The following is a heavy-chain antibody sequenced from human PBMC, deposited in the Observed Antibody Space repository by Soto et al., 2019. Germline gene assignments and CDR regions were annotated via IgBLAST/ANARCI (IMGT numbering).Heavy chain of an antibody. J-gene: IGHJ4*02. CDR1: GFTFSSYS. D-gene: IGHD2-2*01. V-gene: IGHV3-21*01. CDR3: ARDGLYCSSTSCYEEQLQPFDY. CDR2: ISSSSSYI. Sequence: PGGSLRLSCAASGFTFSSYSMNWVRQAPGKGLEWVSSISSSSSYIYYADSVKGRFTISRDNAKNSLYLQMNSLRAEDTAVYYCARDGLYCSSTSCYEEQLQPFDYWGQGTLVTVSS.